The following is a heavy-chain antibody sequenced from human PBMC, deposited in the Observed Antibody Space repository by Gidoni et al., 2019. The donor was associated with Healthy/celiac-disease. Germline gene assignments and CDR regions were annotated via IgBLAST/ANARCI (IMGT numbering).Heavy chain of an antibody. CDR3: AKVRIAAHDY. CDR1: GFTFSSSA. V-gene: IGHV3-23*01. CDR2: ISGSGGST. Sequence: EVQLLESGGGLVQPGGSLRLSWSASGFTFSSSAMSWVRQAPGKGLEWVTAISGSGGSTYYADSVKGRFTISRDNSKNTLYLQMNSLRAEDTAVYYCAKVRIAAHDYWGQGTLVTVSS. D-gene: IGHD6-13*01. J-gene: IGHJ4*02.